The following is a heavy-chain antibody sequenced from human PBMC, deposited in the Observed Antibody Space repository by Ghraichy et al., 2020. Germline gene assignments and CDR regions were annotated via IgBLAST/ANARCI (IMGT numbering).Heavy chain of an antibody. Sequence: SETLSLTCTVSGGSISSYYWSWIRQPPGKGLEWIGYIYTSGSTNYNPSLKSRVTISVDTSKNQFSLKLSSVTAADTAVYYCARSQHYYGSGSYYTPSFDIWGQGTMVTVSS. D-gene: IGHD3-10*01. CDR3: ARSQHYYGSGSYYTPSFDI. J-gene: IGHJ3*02. CDR2: IYTSGST. V-gene: IGHV4-4*09. CDR1: GGSISSYY.